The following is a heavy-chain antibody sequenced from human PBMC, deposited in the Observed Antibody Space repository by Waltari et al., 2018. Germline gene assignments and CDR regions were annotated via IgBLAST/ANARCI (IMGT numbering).Heavy chain of an antibody. Sequence: VRLDQWGTELVEPWETLSLTCAVYEGSFSAFFWSWVRQAPGKGLEWIGEINHVVKTDYNPSLKSRLFRSVDPSKNQFSLMLSSVTAADTAVYYCVGSHCIGDSCLRYFDAWGQGTLVTVSS. D-gene: IGHD2-15*01. J-gene: IGHJ4*02. CDR3: VGSHCIGDSCLRYFDA. V-gene: IGHV4-34*01. CDR2: INHVVKT. CDR1: EGSFSAFF.